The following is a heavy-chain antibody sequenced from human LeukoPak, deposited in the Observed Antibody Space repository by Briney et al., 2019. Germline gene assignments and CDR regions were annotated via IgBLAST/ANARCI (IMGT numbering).Heavy chain of an antibody. CDR3: ANLWFGHDY. D-gene: IGHD3-10*01. Sequence: GGSLRLSCVGSGFTFGNYAMHWIRQAPGKGLEWVAVASCDGSKRYYADSVRGRFTISRDNSKSTLYLQMNSLTPEDTAVYFCANLWFGHDYWGRGTLVTVAS. V-gene: IGHV3-30*04. CDR2: ASCDGSKR. J-gene: IGHJ4*02. CDR1: GFTFGNYA.